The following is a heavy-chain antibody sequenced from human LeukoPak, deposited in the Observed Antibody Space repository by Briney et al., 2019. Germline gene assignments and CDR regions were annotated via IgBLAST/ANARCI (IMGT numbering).Heavy chain of an antibody. V-gene: IGHV3-23*01. CDR2: IGGSGDET. Sequence: GGSLRLSCAASGFTFNRNAISWVRQAPGKGLEWVSTIGGSGDETFYADSVKGRFTISRDNSKNMVHLQKNSLTGEDTALYYCVRRGDASSGWGDHDFWGQGALVTVSS. J-gene: IGHJ4*02. D-gene: IGHD6-19*01. CDR1: GFTFNRNA. CDR3: VRRGDASSGWGDHDF.